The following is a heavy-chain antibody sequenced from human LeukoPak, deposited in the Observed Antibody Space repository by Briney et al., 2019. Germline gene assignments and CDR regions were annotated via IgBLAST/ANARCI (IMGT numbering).Heavy chain of an antibody. D-gene: IGHD2-15*01. CDR3: ARVTPDYSRWFDP. CDR2: VIPILATS. Sequence: GASVKVSCKASGGTLSSYGITWVRQAPGQGLEWMGGVIPILATSNYAEKFQGRVTITADESTSTAYMELSSLRSEDTAVYYCARVTPDYSRWFDPWGQGTLVTVSS. J-gene: IGHJ5*02. V-gene: IGHV1-69*13. CDR1: GGTLSSYG.